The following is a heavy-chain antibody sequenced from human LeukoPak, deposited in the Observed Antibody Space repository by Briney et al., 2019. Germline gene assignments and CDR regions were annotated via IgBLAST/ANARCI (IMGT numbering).Heavy chain of an antibody. V-gene: IGHV3-7*01. CDR1: GFTFSSYW. Sequence: GGSLRLSCAASGFTFSSYWMSWVRQAPGKGLEWVANIKQDGSEKYYVDSVKGRFTISRDNAKKSLYLQMNSLRAEDTAVYYCATLAPGKDIVVVVAAHYYYYMDVWGKGTTVTVSS. D-gene: IGHD2-15*01. CDR3: ATLAPGKDIVVVVAAHYYYYMDV. J-gene: IGHJ6*03. CDR2: IKQDGSEK.